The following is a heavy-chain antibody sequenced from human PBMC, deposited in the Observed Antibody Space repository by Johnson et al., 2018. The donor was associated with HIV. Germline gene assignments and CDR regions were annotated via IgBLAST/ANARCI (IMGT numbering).Heavy chain of an antibody. V-gene: IGHV3-30*03. CDR1: GFTFSSYG. D-gene: IGHD1-26*01. J-gene: IGHJ3*02. Sequence: VQLVESGGGVVQPGRSLRLSCAASGFTFSSYGMHWVRQAPGKGLEWVAVISYDGSNKYYADSVKGRFTISRDNSKNTLYLQMNSLRAEDTAVYYCARDGEWELSHSAFDIWGQGTMVTVSS. CDR2: ISYDGSNK. CDR3: ARDGEWELSHSAFDI.